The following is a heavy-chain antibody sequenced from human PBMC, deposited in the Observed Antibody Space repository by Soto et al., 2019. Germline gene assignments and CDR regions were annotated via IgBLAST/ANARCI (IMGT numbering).Heavy chain of an antibody. CDR3: ARRSDLAYCGGDCPKYFDY. CDR2: ISSSSSYT. J-gene: IGHJ4*02. V-gene: IGHV3-11*06. D-gene: IGHD2-21*02. Sequence: QVQLVESGGGLVKPGGSLRLSCAASGFTFSDYYMSWIRQAPGKGLEWVSYISSSSSYTNYADSVKGRFTISRDNAKNSLYLQMNSLRAEDTAVYYCARRSDLAYCGGDCPKYFDYWGQGTLVTVSS. CDR1: GFTFSDYY.